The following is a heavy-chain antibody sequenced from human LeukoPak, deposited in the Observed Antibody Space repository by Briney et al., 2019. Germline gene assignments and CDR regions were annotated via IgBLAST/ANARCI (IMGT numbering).Heavy chain of an antibody. V-gene: IGHV1-18*01. CDR1: GYTFTSYG. Sequence: ASVKVSCKASGYTFTSYGISWVRQAPGQGLEWMGWISAYNGNTNYAQKLQGRVTMTTDTSTSTAYMELRSLRSDGTAVYYCARGRGRYCSTSSCYSGNWFDPWGQGTLVTVSS. CDR3: ARGRGRYCSTSSCYSGNWFDP. J-gene: IGHJ5*02. D-gene: IGHD2-2*01. CDR2: ISAYNGNT.